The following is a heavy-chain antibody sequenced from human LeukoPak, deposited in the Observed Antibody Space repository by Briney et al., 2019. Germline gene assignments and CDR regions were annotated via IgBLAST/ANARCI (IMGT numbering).Heavy chain of an antibody. D-gene: IGHD3-22*01. CDR2: ISYSGST. CDR1: GDSITSGSYY. V-gene: IGHV4-39*01. CDR3: RGYDRSGNWVFDY. J-gene: IGHJ4*02. Sequence: SETLSLTCTVSGDSITSGSYYWARVRQPPGKGLEWIGSISYSGSTYYNPPLKSRATMSVDTSKNQFSLRLSSVTAADTALYYRRGYDRSGNWVFDYWGQGTLVTVSS.